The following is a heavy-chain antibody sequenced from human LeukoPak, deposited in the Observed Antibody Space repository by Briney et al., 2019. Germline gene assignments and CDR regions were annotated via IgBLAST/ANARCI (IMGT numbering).Heavy chain of an antibody. D-gene: IGHD6-19*01. CDR2: IWYDGSNK. J-gene: IGHJ4*02. CDR1: GFTFSSYG. Sequence: PGGSLRLSCAASGFTFSSYGMHWVRQAPGKGLEWVAVIWYDGSNKYYADSVKGRFTISRDNSKNTLYLQMNSLRAEDTAVYYCARDPAGQWVDGDYWGQGTLVTVSS. CDR3: ARDPAGQWVDGDY. V-gene: IGHV3-33*01.